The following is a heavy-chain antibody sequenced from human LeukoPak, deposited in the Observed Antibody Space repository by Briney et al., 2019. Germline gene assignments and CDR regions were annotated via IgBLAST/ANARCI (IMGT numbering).Heavy chain of an antibody. J-gene: IGHJ3*02. CDR1: GYPFTNYY. D-gene: IGHD3-16*02. CDR3: ARGEGYYDYVWGSYRYTSAAFDI. CDR2: INTNTGNP. Sequence: GASVKVSCQASGYPFTNYYLHWVRQAPGQGLEWMGWINTNTGNPTYAQGFTGRFVFSLDTSVSTAYLQISSLKAEDTAVYYCARGEGYYDYVWGSYRYTSAAFDIWGQGTMVTVSS. V-gene: IGHV7-4-1*02.